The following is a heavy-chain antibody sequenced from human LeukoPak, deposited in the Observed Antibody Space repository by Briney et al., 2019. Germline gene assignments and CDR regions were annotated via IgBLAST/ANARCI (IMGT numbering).Heavy chain of an antibody. Sequence: SETLSLTCTVSGGSISSYYRSWIRQRAGKGLEWIGRIYTGGSTNYNPSIKSRVTISVDKSKNQFSLKLSSVSAADTAVYYCAREGAPFYDYVWGSYRLPWFDPWGQGTLVTVSS. CDR1: GGSISSYY. CDR3: AREGAPFYDYVWGSYRLPWFDP. V-gene: IGHV4-4*07. J-gene: IGHJ5*02. D-gene: IGHD3-16*01. CDR2: IYTGGST.